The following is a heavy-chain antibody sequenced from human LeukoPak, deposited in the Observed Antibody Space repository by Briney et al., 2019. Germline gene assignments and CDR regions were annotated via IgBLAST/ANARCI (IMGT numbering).Heavy chain of an antibody. CDR3: ARDGDYGWFDP. V-gene: IGHV3-11*04. J-gene: IGHJ5*02. CDR1: GFIFSDYY. Sequence: GGSVRLSCVGSGFIFSDYYMSWIRQAPGKGLEWVSYISSTGSSTNYADSVEGRFTISRDNAKNSLYLQMNSLRTEDTAVYYCARDGDYGWFDPWGQGTLVTVSS. CDR2: ISSTGSST. D-gene: IGHD4-17*01.